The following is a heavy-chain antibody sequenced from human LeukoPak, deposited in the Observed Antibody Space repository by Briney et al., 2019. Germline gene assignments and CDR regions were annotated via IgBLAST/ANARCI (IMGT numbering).Heavy chain of an antibody. CDR3: ARDQLVLSHYYGMDV. Sequence: GGSLRLSCAASGFTFSSYAMHWVRQAPGKGLEYVSAISSNGGITYYANSVEGRFTISRDNSKNTLYLQMGSLRAEDMAVYYCARDQLVLSHYYGMDVWGQGTTVTVSS. CDR1: GFTFSSYA. J-gene: IGHJ6*02. CDR2: ISSNGGIT. V-gene: IGHV3-64*01. D-gene: IGHD6-13*01.